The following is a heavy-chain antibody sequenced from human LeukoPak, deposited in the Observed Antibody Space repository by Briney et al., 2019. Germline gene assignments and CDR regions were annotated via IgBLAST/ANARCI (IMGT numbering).Heavy chain of an antibody. V-gene: IGHV1-2*02. CDR3: ARAGIVVVTAAIGYY. Sequence: ASVKVSCKASGYTFTGYYLHWVRQAPGQGLEWMGWINPHSGGTNYAQKFQGRVTMTRDTSISTAYMELSRLRSDDTAVYYCARAGIVVVTAAIGYYWGQGTLVTVSS. D-gene: IGHD2-2*02. CDR2: INPHSGGT. J-gene: IGHJ4*02. CDR1: GYTFTGYY.